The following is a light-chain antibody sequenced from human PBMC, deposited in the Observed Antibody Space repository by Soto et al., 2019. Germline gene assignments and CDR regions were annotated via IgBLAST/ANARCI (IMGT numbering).Light chain of an antibody. CDR3: NSYAGDIIRFV. CDR2: EVS. CDR1: SSDVGAYKY. V-gene: IGLV2-14*01. Sequence: ALTQPASVSGSPGQSVTISCTGTSSDVGAYKYVSWYQQHPGKAPKLMIYEVSNRPSGVSNRFSGSKSGNTASLTISGLQADDEADYYCNSYAGDIIRFVFGTGTKLTVL. J-gene: IGLJ1*01.